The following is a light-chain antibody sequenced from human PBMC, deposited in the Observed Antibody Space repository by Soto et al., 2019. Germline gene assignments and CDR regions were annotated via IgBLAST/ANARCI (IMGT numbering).Light chain of an antibody. CDR2: DTS. J-gene: IGKJ5*01. Sequence: ETVMTQSPGTLSVSLGERATLSCRASQSVSIHFAWYQQKPGQAPRLLIYDTSTRATGIPARFSRSGSGTEFALTISSLQSEDFAVYYCQQYSNWPPITFGQGTRLETK. CDR1: QSVSIH. CDR3: QQYSNWPPIT. V-gene: IGKV3-15*01.